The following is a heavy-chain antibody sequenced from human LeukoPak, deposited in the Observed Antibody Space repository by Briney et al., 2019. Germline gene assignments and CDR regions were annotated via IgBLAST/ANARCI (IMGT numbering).Heavy chain of an antibody. V-gene: IGHV3-21*01. D-gene: IGHD3-22*01. J-gene: IGHJ6*02. CDR1: GFTFSSYS. CDR2: ISSSSSYI. Sequence: GGSLRLSCAASGFTFSSYSMNWVRQAPGKGLEWVSSISSSSSYIYYADSVKGRSTISRDNAKNSLYLQMNSLRAEDTAVYYCARGKTMNYGMDVWGQGTTVTVSS. CDR3: ARGKTMNYGMDV.